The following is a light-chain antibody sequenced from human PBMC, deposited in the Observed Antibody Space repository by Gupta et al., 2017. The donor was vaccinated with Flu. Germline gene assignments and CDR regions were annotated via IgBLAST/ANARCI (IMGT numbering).Light chain of an antibody. CDR3: QSYDSSLSGHV. CDR1: SSNIGARYD. CDR2: GNN. V-gene: IGLV1-40*01. Sequence: QSVLTQPPSVSGAPGQRVTISCTGSSSNIGARYDVHRCQQLPGAAPKLVIHGNNKRPSGVPDRFSGSKSGTSASLAITGLQTEDEADYYCQSYDSSLSGHVFGTGTKVIVL. J-gene: IGLJ1*01.